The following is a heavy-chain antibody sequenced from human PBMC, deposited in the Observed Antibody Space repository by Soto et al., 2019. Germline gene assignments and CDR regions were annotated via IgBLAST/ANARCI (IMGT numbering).Heavy chain of an antibody. V-gene: IGHV1-18*04. CDR1: GYTFTYYE. CDR3: ARVVKAGDYGDYGRYYFDY. D-gene: IGHD4-17*01. CDR2: ISAYSGNT. J-gene: IGHJ4*01. Sequence: QVHLMQSGAEVKKPGASVKVSCKASGYTFTYYEITWVRQAPGQGLEWMGWISAYSGNTNYAQKLQGRLTMTTDTSTNTAYMELRSLRSDDTAVYYCARVVKAGDYGDYGRYYFDYWGHGTPVTVSS.